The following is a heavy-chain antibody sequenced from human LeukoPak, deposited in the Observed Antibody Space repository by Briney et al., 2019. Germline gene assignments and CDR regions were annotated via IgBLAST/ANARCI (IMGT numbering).Heavy chain of an antibody. D-gene: IGHD2-2*02. CDR3: ARARRVVPAAIAYYYYYMDV. CDR1: AYTFTIYD. Sequence: ASLTLSCTASAYTFTIYDINWVRHATGQGLEWMGWMNPNSGNTGYAQKFQGRVTMTRNTSISTAYMELSSLRSEDTAVYYCARARRVVPAAIAYYYYYMDVWGKGTTVTVSS. J-gene: IGHJ6*03. CDR2: MNPNSGNT. V-gene: IGHV1-8*01.